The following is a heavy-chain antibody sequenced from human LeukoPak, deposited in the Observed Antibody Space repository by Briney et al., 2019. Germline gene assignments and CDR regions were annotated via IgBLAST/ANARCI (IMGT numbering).Heavy chain of an antibody. J-gene: IGHJ6*02. CDR3: AKVEDDFHYYYGMDV. V-gene: IGHV3-23*01. Sequence: PGRSLRLSCAASGFTFSSYAMSWVRQAPGKGLEWVSAISGSGGSTYYADSVKGRFTISRDNSKNTLYLQMNSLRAEDTAVYYCAKVEDDFHYYYGMDVWGQGTTVTVSS. D-gene: IGHD3-3*01. CDR1: GFTFSSYA. CDR2: ISGSGGST.